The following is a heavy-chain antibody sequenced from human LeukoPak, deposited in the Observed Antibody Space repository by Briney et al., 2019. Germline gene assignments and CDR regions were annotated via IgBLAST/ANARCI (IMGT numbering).Heavy chain of an antibody. V-gene: IGHV1-69*05. CDR3: MMYYYGSGSYSNFDY. CDR2: IIPIFGTA. Sequence: SVKVSCKASGGTFSSYAISWARQAPGQGLEWMGGIIPIFGTANYAQKFQGRVTITTDESTSTAYMELSSLRSEDTAVYYCMMYYYGSGSYSNFDYWGQGTLVTVSS. J-gene: IGHJ4*02. CDR1: GGTFSSYA. D-gene: IGHD3-10*01.